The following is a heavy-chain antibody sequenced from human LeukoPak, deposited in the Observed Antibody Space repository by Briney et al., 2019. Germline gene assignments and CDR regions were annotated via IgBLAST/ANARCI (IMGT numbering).Heavy chain of an antibody. Sequence: SETLSLTCAVYGGSFSGYYWSWIRQPPGKGLEWIGEINHSGSANYNPSLKSRVTISVDTSKNQFSLKLSSVTAADTAVYYCARAWGGSGYYYMDVWGKGTTVTVSS. V-gene: IGHV4-34*01. CDR2: INHSGSA. J-gene: IGHJ6*03. CDR1: GGSFSGYY. D-gene: IGHD2-15*01. CDR3: ARAWGGSGYYYMDV.